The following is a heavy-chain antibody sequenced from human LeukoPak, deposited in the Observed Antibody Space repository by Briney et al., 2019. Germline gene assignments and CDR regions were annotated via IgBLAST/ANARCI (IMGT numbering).Heavy chain of an antibody. CDR3: AEDKSLAAYTLDY. Sequence: PGGSLRLSCSASGFTSSNNPMSCVPHGPGKGLEWFSSISDSGDTTYYADSVKGRFTISRDNSKNMLYLQMNSLRAEDTAVYYCAEDKSLAAYTLDYWGQGTLVTVSS. J-gene: IGHJ4*02. V-gene: IGHV3-23*01. CDR1: GFTSSNNP. D-gene: IGHD6-6*01. CDR2: ISDSGDTT.